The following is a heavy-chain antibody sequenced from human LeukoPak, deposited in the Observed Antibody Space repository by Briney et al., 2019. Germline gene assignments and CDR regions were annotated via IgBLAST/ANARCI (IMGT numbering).Heavy chain of an antibody. Sequence: GRSLRLSCAASGFTFSSYGMHWVRQAPGKGLEWVAVISYDGSNKYYADSVKGRFTISRDNSKNTLYLQMNSLRAEDTAVYYCARSYVWGSYRYTTPPDYWGQGTLVTVSS. CDR2: ISYDGSNK. D-gene: IGHD3-16*02. J-gene: IGHJ4*02. V-gene: IGHV3-30*03. CDR3: ARSYVWGSYRYTTPPDY. CDR1: GFTFSSYG.